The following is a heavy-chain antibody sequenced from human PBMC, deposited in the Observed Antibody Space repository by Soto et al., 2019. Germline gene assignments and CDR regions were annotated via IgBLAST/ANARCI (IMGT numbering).Heavy chain of an antibody. D-gene: IGHD3-3*01. CDR2: ISVYNGKT. CDR1: GDDFESYG. CDR3: ARSVGTLGVAPYHYTMQDS. Sequence: ASVKVSCKTLGDDFESYGITWVRQAPGQGLEWLGWISVYNGKTDYAQNFQGRGTMTTDTSTGTAYMELRSLRSDETAIYYCARSVGTLGVAPYHYTMQDSWG. V-gene: IGHV1-18*01. J-gene: IGHJ5*01.